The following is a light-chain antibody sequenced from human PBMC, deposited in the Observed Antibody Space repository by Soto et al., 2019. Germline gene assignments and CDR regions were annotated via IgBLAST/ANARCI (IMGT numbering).Light chain of an antibody. V-gene: IGKV1-5*01. CDR1: QSLNSL. Sequence: DLPMTPSPSTLSASVGARFTITCRASQSLNSLLAWYQQKPGRAPKLLIYDASTLESGVPSRFSGSGSGTEFTLTISSLQPDDFATYYCQQYTSYSWTFGQGTKVDI. CDR3: QQYTSYSWT. CDR2: DAS. J-gene: IGKJ1*01.